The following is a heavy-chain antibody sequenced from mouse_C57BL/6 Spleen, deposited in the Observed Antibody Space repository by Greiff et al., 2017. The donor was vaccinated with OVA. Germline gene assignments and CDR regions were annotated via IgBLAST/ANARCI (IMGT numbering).Heavy chain of an antibody. CDR2: IKHDGSTT. J-gene: IGHJ3*01. D-gene: IGHD2-3*01. CDR3: ARVEGYSWCAY. CDR1: GFTFSDYY. Sequence: EVQGVESEGGLVQPGSSMKLSCTASGFTFSDYYMAWVRQVPEKGLEWVANIKHDGSTTYYLDSLKSRYIISRDNGKNSLYLQMSSLKSEDTATYFCARVEGYSWCAYWGQGTLVTVSA. V-gene: IGHV5-16*01.